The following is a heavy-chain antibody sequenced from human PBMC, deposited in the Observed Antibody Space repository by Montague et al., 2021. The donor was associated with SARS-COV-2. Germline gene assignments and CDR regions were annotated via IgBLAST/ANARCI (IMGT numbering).Heavy chain of an antibody. J-gene: IGHJ4*02. Sequence: SLRLSCAACGFDFFNFDMAWVRQAPGRGLEWISDISSSGATILYADSLKGRFTISRDNIQKSLYLQMNSLRTEDTAVYYCATNKYCTLHDCLHGRHYFDHWGQGTLVTVSS. CDR3: ATNKYCTLHDCLHGRHYFDH. V-gene: IGHV3-48*03. CDR1: GFDFFNFD. D-gene: IGHD2-8*01. CDR2: ISSSGATI.